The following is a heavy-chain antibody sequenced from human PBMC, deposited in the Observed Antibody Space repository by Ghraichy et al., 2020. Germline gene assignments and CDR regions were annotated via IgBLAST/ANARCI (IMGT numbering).Heavy chain of an antibody. CDR3: ASESVPGPPLDY. CDR2: ISYDGSNK. CDR1: GFTFSSYG. V-gene: IGHV3-30*03. Sequence: GGSLRLSCAASGFTFSSYGMHWVRQAPGKGLEWVAVISYDGSNKYYADSVKGRFTISRDNSKNTLYLQMNSLRAEDTAVYYCASESVPGPPLDYWGQGTLVTVSS. J-gene: IGHJ4*02. D-gene: IGHD1-1*01.